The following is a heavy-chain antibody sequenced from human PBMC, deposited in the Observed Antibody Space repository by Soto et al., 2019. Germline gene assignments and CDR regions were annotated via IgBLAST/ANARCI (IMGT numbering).Heavy chain of an antibody. CDR3: ARSRMVRGVTFYYYYSMDV. Sequence: EVQLVESGGGLVQPGGSLRLSCAASGFTCSFYWMSWVRQAPGKGLEWVANIKEDGSEKYYVDSVKGRFTISRDNAKNSLYLQRNSLRAEDTAVYYCARSRMVRGVTFYYYYSMDVWGIGTTVTVS. CDR2: IKEDGSEK. CDR1: GFTCSFYW. V-gene: IGHV3-7*01. J-gene: IGHJ6*03. D-gene: IGHD3-10*01.